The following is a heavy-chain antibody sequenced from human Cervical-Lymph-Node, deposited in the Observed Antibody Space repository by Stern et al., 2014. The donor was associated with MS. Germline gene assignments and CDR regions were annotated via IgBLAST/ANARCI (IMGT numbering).Heavy chain of an antibody. J-gene: IGHJ6*02. CDR2: FDPEHGDT. D-gene: IGHD2-21*02. Sequence: QVQLVQSGAEVKKPGASVKVSCKVSGYTLSEISMHWVRQAPGKGLEWMGRFDPEHGDTRYAQKFQGRVTMAEDRSTDTAYMELSSLRSEDTAVYYCATHRGRVTYYYGMDVWGQGTTVTVSS. CDR3: ATHRGRVTYYYGMDV. CDR1: GYTLSEIS. V-gene: IGHV1-24*01.